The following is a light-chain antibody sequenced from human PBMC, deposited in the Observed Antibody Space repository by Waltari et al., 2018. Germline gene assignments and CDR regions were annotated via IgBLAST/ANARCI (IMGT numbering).Light chain of an antibody. CDR3: AAWDDSLNGWV. V-gene: IGLV1-44*01. J-gene: IGLJ3*02. CDR1: SSNIGGNP. CDR2: SNN. Sequence: QSVLTQPPSASGTPGQRVTISCSGSSSNIGGNPVNWYQQLPGTAPKLLIHSNNQRPSGVPDRFSGSKSGTSASLAISGLQSEDEAEYYCAAWDDSLNGWVFGGGTKLTVL.